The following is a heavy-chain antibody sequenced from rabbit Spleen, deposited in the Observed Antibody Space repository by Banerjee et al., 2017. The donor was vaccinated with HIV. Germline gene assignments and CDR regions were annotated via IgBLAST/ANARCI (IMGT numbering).Heavy chain of an antibody. D-gene: IGHD3-3*01. CDR3: AKDYAL. Sequence: QSLEESGGGLVQPGASLTLTCTASGFDFSSNAMCWFRQAPGKGPEWIACIYNRDGSTHYASWAKGRFTISKTSSTTVTLQMTSLTAADTATYFCAKDYALWGPGTLVTVS. CDR1: GFDFSSNA. V-gene: IGHV1S40*01. CDR2: IYNRDGST. J-gene: IGHJ4*01.